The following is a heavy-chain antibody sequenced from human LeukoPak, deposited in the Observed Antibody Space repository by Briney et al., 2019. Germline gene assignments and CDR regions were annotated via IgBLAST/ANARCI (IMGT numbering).Heavy chain of an antibody. Sequence: PGGSLRLSCAASGFTFSSYSMNWVRQAPGKGLEWVSYISSSSSTIYYADSVKGRFTISRDNAKNSLYLQMNSLRAEDTAVYYCARAGHIAAAGTYDAFDIWGQGTMVTVSS. V-gene: IGHV3-48*04. CDR1: GFTFSSYS. CDR3: ARAGHIAAAGTYDAFDI. J-gene: IGHJ3*02. D-gene: IGHD6-13*01. CDR2: ISSSSSTI.